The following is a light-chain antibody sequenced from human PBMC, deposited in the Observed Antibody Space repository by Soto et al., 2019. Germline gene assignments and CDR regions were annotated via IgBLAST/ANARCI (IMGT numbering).Light chain of an antibody. CDR3: QQYGSSPRT. V-gene: IGKV1-5*01. J-gene: IGKJ1*01. CDR1: QSISNW. CDR2: DAS. Sequence: DIQMTQSPTTLSASDGDRVTITCRASQSISNWLACYQQKPGKAPKLLIYDASSLESGVPSRFSGSGSGTDFTLTISRLEPEDFAVYYCQQYGSSPRTFGQGTKVDIK.